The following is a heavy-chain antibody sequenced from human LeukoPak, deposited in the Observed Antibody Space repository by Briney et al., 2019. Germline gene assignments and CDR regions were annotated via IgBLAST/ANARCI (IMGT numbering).Heavy chain of an antibody. J-gene: IGHJ4*02. Sequence: GGSLRLSCAASGLTFSSYAMSWVRQAPGKGLEWVSVIYSGGSTYYADSVKGRFTISRDNSKNTLYLQMNSLRAEDTAVYYCARGSGPFDYWGQGTLVTVSS. CDR3: ARGSGPFDY. D-gene: IGHD2-15*01. CDR1: GLTFSSYA. V-gene: IGHV3-53*01. CDR2: IYSGGST.